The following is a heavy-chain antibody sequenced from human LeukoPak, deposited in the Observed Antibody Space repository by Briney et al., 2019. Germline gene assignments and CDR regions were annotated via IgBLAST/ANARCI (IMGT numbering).Heavy chain of an antibody. J-gene: IGHJ4*02. CDR1: GYTFTSYG. CDR3: ARDFRVVLQGGYFDY. D-gene: IGHD2-15*01. V-gene: IGHV1-18*01. CDR2: ISAYNGNT. Sequence: ASVKVSCKASGYTFTSYGISWVRQAPGQGLEWMGWISAYNGNTNYAQKLQGRVTMTTDTSTSTAYMELRSLRSDDTAVYYCARDFRVVLQGGYFDYWGQGTLVTVSS.